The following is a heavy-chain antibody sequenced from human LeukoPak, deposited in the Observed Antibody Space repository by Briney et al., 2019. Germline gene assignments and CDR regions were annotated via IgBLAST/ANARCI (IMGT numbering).Heavy chain of an antibody. V-gene: IGHV3-21*01. CDR3: ARGVVPAAEFDY. J-gene: IGHJ4*02. CDR2: ISSSSSYI. CDR1: GFTFSTYS. D-gene: IGHD2-2*01. Sequence: GGSLRLSCAASGFTFSTYSMNWVRQAPGKGLEWVSSISSSSSYIYYADSLRGRFTISRDNAKNSLYLQMNSLRAEDTAVYYCARGVVPAAEFDYWGQGTLVTVSS.